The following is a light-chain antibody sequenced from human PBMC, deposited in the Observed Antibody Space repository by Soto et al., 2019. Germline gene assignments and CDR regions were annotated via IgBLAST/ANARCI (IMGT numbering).Light chain of an antibody. V-gene: IGLV2-14*01. CDR2: GVS. CDR1: SSDIGGHND. J-gene: IGLJ1*01. Sequence: QSALTQPASVSGSPGQSITISCTGTSSDIGGHNDVSWYQQHPGKAPKLLIYGVSNRPSGVSNRFSGSKSGNTASLTVSGLQPEDEADYYCSSYAGSNKSVFGTGTKLTVL. CDR3: SSYAGSNKSV.